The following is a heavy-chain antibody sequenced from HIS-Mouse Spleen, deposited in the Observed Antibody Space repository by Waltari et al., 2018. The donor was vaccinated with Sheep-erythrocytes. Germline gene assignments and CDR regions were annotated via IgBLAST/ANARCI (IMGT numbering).Heavy chain of an antibody. D-gene: IGHD5-18*01. CDR2: ITSGGRT. J-gene: IGHJ4*02. CDR3: AREVGSYGHPYYFDY. CDR1: GFTVSSNY. V-gene: IGHV3-53*01. Sequence: EVQLVESGGGLIQPGGSLRLSCAASGFTVSSNYMSWVRQAPGKGRGGVSVITSGGRTYYADSVKGRCTISRDNSKNTLYLQMNSLRAEDTAVYYCAREVGSYGHPYYFDYWGQGTLVTVSS.